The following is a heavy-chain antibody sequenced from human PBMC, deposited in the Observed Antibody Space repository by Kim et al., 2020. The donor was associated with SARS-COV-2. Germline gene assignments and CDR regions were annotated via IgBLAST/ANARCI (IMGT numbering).Heavy chain of an antibody. CDR3: ARPPSYWYFDL. CDR1: GGSISSSSYY. Sequence: SETLSLTCTVSGGSISSSSYYWGWIRQPPGKGLEWIGSIYYSGSTYYNPSLKSRVTISVDTSKNQFSLKLSSVTAADTAVYYCARPPSYWYFDLCGRGTL. J-gene: IGHJ2*01. CDR2: IYYSGST. V-gene: IGHV4-39*01.